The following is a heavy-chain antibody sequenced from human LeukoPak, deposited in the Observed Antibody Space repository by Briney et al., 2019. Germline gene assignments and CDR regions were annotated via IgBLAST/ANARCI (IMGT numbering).Heavy chain of an antibody. CDR1: GGSISGYY. V-gene: IGHV4-59*01. Sequence: SETLSLTCTVSGGSISGYYWSWIRQPPGKGLEWIGYIYYSGSTNYNPSLKSRVTISVDTSKNQFSLKLSSVTAADTAVYYCARGGYSSSWYYPFDYWGQETLVTVSS. D-gene: IGHD6-13*01. J-gene: IGHJ4*02. CDR3: ARGGYSSSWYYPFDY. CDR2: IYYSGST.